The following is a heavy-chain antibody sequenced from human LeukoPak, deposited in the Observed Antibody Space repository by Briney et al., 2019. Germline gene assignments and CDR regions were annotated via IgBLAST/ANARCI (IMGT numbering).Heavy chain of an antibody. CDR3: AKDRYSYAFEYSDS. CDR1: GFIFSSYA. V-gene: IGHV3-30-3*01. D-gene: IGHD5-18*01. Sequence: GGSPRLSCSVSGFIFSSYAMHWVRQAPGKGLEWVAVISYDGNDKYYADSVKGRFTISRDSSENTLFLQMSSLRIEDTAVYYCAKDRYSYAFEYSDSWGQGTLVTVSS. J-gene: IGHJ4*02. CDR2: ISYDGNDK.